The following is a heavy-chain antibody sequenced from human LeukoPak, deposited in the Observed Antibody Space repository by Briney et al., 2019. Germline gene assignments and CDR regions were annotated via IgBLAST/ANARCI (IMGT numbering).Heavy chain of an antibody. V-gene: IGHV4-59*01. CDR3: ARVHYCSGGSCPDAFDI. CDR1: GGSISSYY. CDR2: IYYSGST. J-gene: IGHJ3*02. Sequence: SETLSLTCTVSGGSISSYYWSWIRQPPGKGLEWIGYIYYSGSTNYNPSLKSRVTISVDTYKNQFSLKLSSVTAADTAVYYCARVHYCSGGSCPDAFDIWGQGTMVTVSS. D-gene: IGHD2-15*01.